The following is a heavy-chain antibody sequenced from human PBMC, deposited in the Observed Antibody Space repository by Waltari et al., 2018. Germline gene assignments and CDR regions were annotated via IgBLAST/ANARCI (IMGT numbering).Heavy chain of an antibody. D-gene: IGHD2-15*01. Sequence: VQLVQSGAEVRKPGASVRVSCKASGYTFTDYFLHWFRHAPGQRLEWMGWINPRSGVTSYAQKFQGRVTMTRDRSFGTVYIDLSSLKSDDTALYYCARDRRVDGVVDYDYWGQGTLVTVSS. CDR1: GYTFTDYF. V-gene: IGHV1-2*02. CDR3: ARDRRVDGVVDYDY. J-gene: IGHJ4*02. CDR2: INPRSGVT.